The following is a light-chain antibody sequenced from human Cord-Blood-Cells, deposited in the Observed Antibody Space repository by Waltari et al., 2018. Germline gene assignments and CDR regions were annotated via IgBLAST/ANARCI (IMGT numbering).Light chain of an antibody. CDR2: RNN. V-gene: IGLV1-47*01. CDR1: SSTIGSNY. J-gene: IGLJ1*01. Sequence: QSVLTQPPSASGTPGQRVTISCSGSSSTIGSNYVYWYQQLPATAPKLLIYRNNQRPSGVPDRFSGSKSGTSASLAISGLRSEDEADYYCAAWDDSLSGYVFGTGTKVTVL. CDR3: AAWDDSLSGYV.